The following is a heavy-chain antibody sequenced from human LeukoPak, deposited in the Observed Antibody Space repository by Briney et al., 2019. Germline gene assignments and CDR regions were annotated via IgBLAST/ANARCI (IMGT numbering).Heavy chain of an antibody. CDR2: ALHSGNT. CDR3: AMITVTTGVDS. Sequence: SETLTLTCSVSGFSISIGYYWGWIRQPPEKGLEWIGNALHSGNTFYNPSLKSRVAISLDTSRNQLSMRLSSVTAADTAVYYCAMITVTTGVDSWGQGTLVTVSS. V-gene: IGHV4-38-2*02. CDR1: GFSISIGYY. J-gene: IGHJ4*02. D-gene: IGHD4-17*01.